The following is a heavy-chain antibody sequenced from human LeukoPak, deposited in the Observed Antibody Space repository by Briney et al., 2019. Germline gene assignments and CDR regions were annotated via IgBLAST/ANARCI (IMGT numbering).Heavy chain of an antibody. J-gene: IGHJ4*02. CDR2: IYTSGST. V-gene: IGHV4-4*07. CDR3: ARERRGVRGNGKLDY. D-gene: IGHD3-10*01. CDR1: GGSISSYY. Sequence: SETLSLTCAVYGGSISSYYWSWIRQPAGKGLEWIGRIYTSGSTNYNPSLKSRVTMSVDTSKNQFSLKLSSVTAADTAVYYCARERRGVRGNGKLDYWGQGTLVTVSS.